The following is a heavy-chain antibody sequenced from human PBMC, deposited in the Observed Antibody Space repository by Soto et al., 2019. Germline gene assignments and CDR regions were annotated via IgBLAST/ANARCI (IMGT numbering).Heavy chain of an antibody. CDR1: GYTFNRHG. V-gene: IGHV1-18*04. J-gene: IGHJ4*02. CDR2: ISGYNGDI. Sequence: QVHLVQSGGEVKKPGASVKVSCKASGYTFNRHGITWVRQAPGQGLEWMGWISGYNGDINYEQKFQGRVTLSSDTLTSTVYLELKSLRFDDTAVYYSARVRIVGAREIDFWGQGTLVTVSS. D-gene: IGHD1-26*01. CDR3: ARVRIVGAREIDF.